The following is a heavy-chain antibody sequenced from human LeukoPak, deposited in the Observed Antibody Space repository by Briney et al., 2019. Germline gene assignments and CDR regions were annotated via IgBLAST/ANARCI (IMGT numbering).Heavy chain of an antibody. J-gene: IGHJ4*02. CDR1: GFTFSSYS. D-gene: IGHD4-23*01. Sequence: GESLRLSCAASGFTFSSYSMNWVRQAPGKGLEWVSVISGTGGNTYYADSVKGRFTISRDDSKNTLYLQMNSLRAEDTAVYFCAKRWVYGGPFDFWGQGTLVTVSS. CDR2: ISGTGGNT. CDR3: AKRWVYGGPFDF. V-gene: IGHV3-23*01.